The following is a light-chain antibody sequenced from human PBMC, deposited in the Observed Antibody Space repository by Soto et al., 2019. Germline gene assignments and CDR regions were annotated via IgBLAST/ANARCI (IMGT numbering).Light chain of an antibody. CDR2: GAS. Sequence: EIVLTQSAGTLSLSPGERATLSCRASQSVGSTYLAWYQQKPGQAPRLIIYGASSRATGIPDRFSGSGSGTDFTLTISRLEPEDFAVYYCQQYGGSPPITFGQGTRLEIK. V-gene: IGKV3-20*01. J-gene: IGKJ5*01. CDR1: QSVGSTY. CDR3: QQYGGSPPIT.